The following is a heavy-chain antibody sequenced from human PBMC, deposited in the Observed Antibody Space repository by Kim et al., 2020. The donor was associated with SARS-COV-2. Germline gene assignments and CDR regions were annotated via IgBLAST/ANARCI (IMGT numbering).Heavy chain of an antibody. CDR3: AKDGGVGATDY. CDR2: ISYDGSDK. V-gene: IGHV3-30*18. D-gene: IGHD1-26*01. J-gene: IGHJ4*02. CDR1: GFNFNNYG. Sequence: GGSLRLSCAASGFNFNNYGMHWVRQAPGKGLEWVTLISYDGSDKYYVDSVKGRFTISRDNSKNTVYLQMNSLRGEDTALYYCAKDGGVGATDYWGQGTLV.